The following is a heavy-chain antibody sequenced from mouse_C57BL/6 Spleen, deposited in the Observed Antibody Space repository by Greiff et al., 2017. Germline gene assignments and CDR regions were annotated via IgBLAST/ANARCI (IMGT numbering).Heavy chain of an antibody. D-gene: IGHD2-13*01. CDR1: GFSLTSYG. CDR3: AKHDWLYAMDY. Sequence: QVQLKQSGPGLVAPSQSLSITCTVSGFSLTSYGVDWVRQPPGKGLAWLGVIWGGGSTNYTSALMSRLSISKDNSKSQVFLKMNSLQTDATAMYYCAKHDWLYAMDYWGQGTSVTVSS. V-gene: IGHV2-9*01. CDR2: IWGGGST. J-gene: IGHJ4*01.